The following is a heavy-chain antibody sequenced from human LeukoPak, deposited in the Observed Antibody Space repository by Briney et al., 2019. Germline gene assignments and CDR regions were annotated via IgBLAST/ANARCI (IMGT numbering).Heavy chain of an antibody. V-gene: IGHV4-30-2*01. CDR3: ARGRRRDGYNVDY. D-gene: IGHD5-24*01. CDR2: IYHSGST. J-gene: IGHJ4*02. Sequence: PSQTLSLTCAVSGGSISSGGYSWSRIRQPPGKGLEWIGYIYHSGSTYYNPSLKSRVTISVDRSKNQFSLKLSSVTAADTAVYYCARGRRRDGYNVDYWGQGTLVTVSS. CDR1: GGSISSGGYS.